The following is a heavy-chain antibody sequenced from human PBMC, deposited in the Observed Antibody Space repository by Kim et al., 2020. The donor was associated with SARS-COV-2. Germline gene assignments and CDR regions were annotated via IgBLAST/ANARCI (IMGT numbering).Heavy chain of an antibody. CDR3: ARHPNWGSGFDY. CDR2: ISYSGET. CDR1: GDSIIPYF. J-gene: IGHJ4*02. D-gene: IGHD7-27*01. Sequence: SQTLSLTCSISGDSIIPYFWSWIRQSPGKGLEWIGYISYSGETNYNLSLMSRVSLSLDMSRNQSSLRLTSVTAADTAVYYCARHPNWGSGFDYWRRGILV. V-gene: IGHV4-59*13.